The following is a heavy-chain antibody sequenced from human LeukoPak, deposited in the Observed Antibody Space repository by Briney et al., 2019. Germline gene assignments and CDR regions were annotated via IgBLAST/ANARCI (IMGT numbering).Heavy chain of an antibody. D-gene: IGHD2-2*01. J-gene: IGHJ3*02. Sequence: ASVKVSCKASGYTFTSYYMHWVRQAPGQGLEWMGIINPSGGSTSYAQKFQGRVTMTRDTSTSTVYMELSRLRSDDTAVYYCARDRNRLGYCSSTSCFDAFDIWGQGTMVTVSS. CDR3: ARDRNRLGYCSSTSCFDAFDI. CDR2: INPSGGST. CDR1: GYTFTSYY. V-gene: IGHV1-46*01.